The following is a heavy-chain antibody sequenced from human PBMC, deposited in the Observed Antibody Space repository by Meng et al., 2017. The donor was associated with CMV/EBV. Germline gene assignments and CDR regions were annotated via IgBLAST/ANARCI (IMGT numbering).Heavy chain of an antibody. CDR1: GFTFSSYA. J-gene: IGHJ4*02. D-gene: IGHD1-26*01. CDR3: ARDRGELLDY. Sequence: GESLKISCAASGFTFSSYAMHWVRQAPGKGLEWVAVISYDGGNKYYADSVKGRFTISRDNSKNTLYLQMNSLRAEDTAVYYCARDRGELLDYWGQGTLVTVSS. CDR2: ISYDGGNK. V-gene: IGHV3-30*04.